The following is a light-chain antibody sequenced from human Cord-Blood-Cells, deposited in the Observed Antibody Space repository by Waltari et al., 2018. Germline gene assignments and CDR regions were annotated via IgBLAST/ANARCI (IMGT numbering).Light chain of an antibody. J-gene: IGLJ1*01. V-gene: IGLV3-1*01. CDR3: QAWDSSTYV. Sequence: SYELTQPPSVSVSPGQTASITCPGDKLGDKYACWYQQKPGQSPVLVIYQDSKRPSGIPERFSGSNSGNTATLTISGTRAMDEADYYCQAWDSSTYVFGTGTKVTVL. CDR1: KLGDKY. CDR2: QDS.